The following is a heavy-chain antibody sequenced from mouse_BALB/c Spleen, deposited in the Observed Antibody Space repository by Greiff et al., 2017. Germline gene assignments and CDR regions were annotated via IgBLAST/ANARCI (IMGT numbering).Heavy chain of an antibody. D-gene: IGHD2-1*01. CDR2: IDPENGDT. Sequence: EVQLQQSGAELVRPGASVKLSCTASGFNIKDYYMHWVKQRPEQGLEWIGWIDPENGDTEYAPKFQGKATMTADTSSNTAYLQLSSLTSEDTAVYCANACGGNYVPFDYWGQGTTLTVSS. V-gene: IGHV14-4*02. J-gene: IGHJ2*01. CDR3: NACGGNYVPFDY. CDR1: GFNIKDYY.